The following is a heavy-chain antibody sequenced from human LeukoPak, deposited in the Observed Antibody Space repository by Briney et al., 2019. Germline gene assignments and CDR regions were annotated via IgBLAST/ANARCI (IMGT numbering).Heavy chain of an antibody. J-gene: IGHJ4*02. V-gene: IGHV3-21*01. CDR2: ISSSSSYI. Sequence: GGSLRLSCAASGFTFSSYSMTWVRQAPGKGLEWVSSISSSSSYIYYADSVKGRFTISRDNAKNSLYLQMNSLRAEDTAVYYCARDIYSYGFYYWGQGTLVTVSS. CDR3: ARDIYSYGFYY. D-gene: IGHD5-18*01. CDR1: GFTFSSYS.